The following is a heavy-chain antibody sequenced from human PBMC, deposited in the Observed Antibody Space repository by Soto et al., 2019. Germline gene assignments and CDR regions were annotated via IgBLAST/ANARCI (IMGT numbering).Heavy chain of an antibody. J-gene: IGHJ6*02. CDR2: IYYSGST. D-gene: IGHD3-10*01. CDR1: GGSISSYY. V-gene: IGHV4-59*01. Sequence: NPSETLSLTCTVSGGSISSYYWSWIRQPPGKGLEWIGYIYYSGSTNYNPSLKSRVTISVDTSKNQFSLKLSSVTAADTAVYYCASKRGNGMDVWGQGTTVTVSS. CDR3: ASKRGNGMDV.